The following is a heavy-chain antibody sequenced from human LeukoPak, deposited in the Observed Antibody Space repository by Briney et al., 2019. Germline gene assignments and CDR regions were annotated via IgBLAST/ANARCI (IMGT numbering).Heavy chain of an antibody. V-gene: IGHV3-23*01. Sequence: GGSLRLSCVASGITFRNYAVSWVRQAPEKGLDWVSVISGSAHKIRYADSVKGRFTISRDNSENIVYLQMNNLRVEDTAVYYCAGRPTGYSSGYIHWGPGTLVTVSS. D-gene: IGHD5-18*01. J-gene: IGHJ4*02. CDR1: GITFRNYA. CDR2: ISGSAHKI. CDR3: AGRPTGYSSGYIH.